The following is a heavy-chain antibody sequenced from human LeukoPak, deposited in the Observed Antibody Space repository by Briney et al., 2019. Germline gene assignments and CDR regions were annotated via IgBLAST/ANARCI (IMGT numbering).Heavy chain of an antibody. CDR2: IYYSGST. J-gene: IGHJ4*02. Sequence: SETLSLTCTVSGGSISSYYWSWIRQPPGKGLEWIGYIYYSGSTNYNPPLKSRVTISVDTSKNQFSLKLSPVTAADTAVYYCARDDGYYESSGFFDYWGQGTLVTVSS. CDR1: GGSISSYY. D-gene: IGHD3-22*01. V-gene: IGHV4-59*01. CDR3: ARDDGYYESSGFFDY.